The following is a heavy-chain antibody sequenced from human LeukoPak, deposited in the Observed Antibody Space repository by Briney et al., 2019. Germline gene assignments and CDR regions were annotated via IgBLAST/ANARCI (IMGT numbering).Heavy chain of an antibody. CDR1: GGSISSSSYY. J-gene: IGHJ5*02. D-gene: IGHD6-6*01. CDR3: ARNTSSSPWFDP. CDR2: VYYIGTA. Sequence: SETLSLTCTVSGGSISSSSYYWSWIRQPPGKGLEWIGNVYYIGTASYNSSLKSRVTISVDTSKNQFSLEMTSVTAADTAVYYCARNTSSSPWFDPWGQGTLVTVSS. V-gene: IGHV4-61*01.